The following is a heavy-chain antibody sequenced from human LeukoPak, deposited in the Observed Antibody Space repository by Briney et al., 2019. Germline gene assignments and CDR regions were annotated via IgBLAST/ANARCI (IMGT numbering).Heavy chain of an antibody. CDR1: GGTFSSYA. D-gene: IGHD5-24*01. Sequence: SVKVSCKASGGTFSSYAISWVRQAPGQGLEWMGGIIPIFGTANYAQKFQGRVTITADESTSTAYVELSSLRSEDTAVYYCARDLGVEMATYWYYFDYWGQGTLVTVSS. CDR2: IIPIFGTA. CDR3: ARDLGVEMATYWYYFDY. J-gene: IGHJ4*02. V-gene: IGHV1-69*13.